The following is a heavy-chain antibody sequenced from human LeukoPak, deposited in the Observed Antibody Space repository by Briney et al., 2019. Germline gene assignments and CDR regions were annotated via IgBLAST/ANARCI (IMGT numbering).Heavy chain of an antibody. D-gene: IGHD3-22*01. J-gene: IGHJ4*02. CDR3: ARDKKNDYYDSSGLFDY. Sequence: ASVKVSCKASGYTFTSYDINWVRQATGQGLEWMGWMNPNSGNTGYAQKFQGRVTITRNTSISTAYMELSSLRSEDTAVYYCARDKKNDYYDSSGLFDYWGQGTLVTVSS. CDR2: MNPNSGNT. V-gene: IGHV1-8*03. CDR1: GYTFTSYD.